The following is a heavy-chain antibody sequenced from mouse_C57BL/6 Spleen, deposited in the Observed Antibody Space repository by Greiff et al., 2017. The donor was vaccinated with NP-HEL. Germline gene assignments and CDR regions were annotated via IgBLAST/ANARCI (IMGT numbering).Heavy chain of an antibody. CDR2: INPSSGYT. CDR1: GYTFTSYW. D-gene: IGHD2-2*01. CDR3: VRQASYGYDSAWCAY. J-gene: IGHJ3*01. V-gene: IGHV1-7*01. Sequence: VQLQQSGAELAKPGASVKLSCKASGYTFTSYWMHWVKQRPGQGLEWIGYINPSSGYTKYNQKFKDKATLTADKSSSTAYMQLSSLKYEDSAVDYRVRQASYGYDSAWCAYWGQRTPVTVSA.